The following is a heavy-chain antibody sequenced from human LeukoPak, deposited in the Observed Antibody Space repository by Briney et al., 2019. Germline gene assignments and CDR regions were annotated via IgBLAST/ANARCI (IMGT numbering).Heavy chain of an antibody. J-gene: IGHJ6*03. Sequence: PSETLSLTCTVSGGSISSSSYYWGWIRQPPGKGLEWIGSIYYSGSTYYNPSLKSRVTISVDTSKNQLSLKLSSVTAADTAVYYCARSYSSSSHYYYYYMDVWGKGTTVTVSS. D-gene: IGHD6-6*01. V-gene: IGHV4-39*01. CDR2: IYYSGST. CDR3: ARSYSSSSHYYYYYMDV. CDR1: GGSISSSSYY.